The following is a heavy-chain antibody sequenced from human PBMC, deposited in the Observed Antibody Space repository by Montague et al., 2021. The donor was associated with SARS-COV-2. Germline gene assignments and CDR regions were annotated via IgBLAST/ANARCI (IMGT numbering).Heavy chain of an antibody. CDR3: ARHAPFSDNYRRYPFNFDF. CDR1: GGAISTSSFH. Sequence: SETLSLTCTVSGGAISTSSFHWGWVRQSPGKGLEWIATIYFSGSAYYNPSLKSRVSISIDTSKNKFSLQLTSVTAAGTAVYYCARHAPFSDNYRRYPFNFDFWGQGTLVTVSS. CDR2: IYFSGSA. V-gene: IGHV4-39*01. D-gene: IGHD1-1*01. J-gene: IGHJ4*02.